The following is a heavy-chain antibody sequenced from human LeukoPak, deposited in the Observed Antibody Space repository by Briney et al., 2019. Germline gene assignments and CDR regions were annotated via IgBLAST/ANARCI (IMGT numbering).Heavy chain of an antibody. J-gene: IGHJ3*02. D-gene: IGHD4-23*01. CDR1: GFTFSSYW. CDR3: AKERSAINYGGKTDAFDI. Sequence: GGSLRLSCAASGFTFSSYWMSWVRQAPGKGLEWVSAISGSGGSTYYADSVKGRFTISRDNSKNTLYLQMNSLRAEDTAVYYCAKERSAINYGGKTDAFDIWGQGTMVTVSS. CDR2: ISGSGGST. V-gene: IGHV3-23*01.